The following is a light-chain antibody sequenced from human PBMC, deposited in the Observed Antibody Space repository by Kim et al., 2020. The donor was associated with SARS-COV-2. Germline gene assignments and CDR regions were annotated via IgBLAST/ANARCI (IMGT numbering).Light chain of an antibody. Sequence: DIVMTQSPDSLAVSLGERATINCKSSQSVLYSVNNENYLAWFQQKPGQPPKLLIYWASTRASGVPDRFSGSGSGTDFTLTISSLQSEDVATYYCQQYYSGPRTFGQGTKVDIK. J-gene: IGKJ1*01. CDR2: WAS. CDR1: QSVLYSVNNENY. CDR3: QQYYSGPRT. V-gene: IGKV4-1*01.